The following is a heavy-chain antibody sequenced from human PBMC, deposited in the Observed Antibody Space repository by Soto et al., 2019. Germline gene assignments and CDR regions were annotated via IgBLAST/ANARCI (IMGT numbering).Heavy chain of an antibody. J-gene: IGHJ4*02. CDR1: GFTFSSYS. CDR3: ARDKLYDSSPFDY. CDR2: ISSSSSTI. V-gene: IGHV3-48*02. D-gene: IGHD3-22*01. Sequence: GGSLRLSCVACGFTFSSYSMNWVRKAPGKGLEWVSYISSSSSTIYYADSVKGRFTISRDNAKNSLYLQMNSLRDEDTAVYYCARDKLYDSSPFDYWGQGTLVTVSS.